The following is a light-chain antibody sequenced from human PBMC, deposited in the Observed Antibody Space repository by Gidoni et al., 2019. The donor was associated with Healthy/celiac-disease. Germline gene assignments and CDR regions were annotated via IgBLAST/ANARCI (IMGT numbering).Light chain of an antibody. V-gene: IGKV3-20*01. CDR2: GAS. CDR3: XXYGSXIT. CDR1: QSVSSSY. Sequence: IVLTQSPGTLSLSPGERAPLSCRASQSVSSSYLAWYQQKPGQAPRLLIYGASSRATCIPDXXXGXXXGTDFTLTXXXLEPEDFAVXYCXXYGSXITFXQGTRLEIK. J-gene: IGKJ5*01.